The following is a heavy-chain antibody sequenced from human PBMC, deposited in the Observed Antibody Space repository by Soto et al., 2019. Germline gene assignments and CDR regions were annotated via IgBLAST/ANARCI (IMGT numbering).Heavy chain of an antibody. D-gene: IGHD6-19*01. CDR2: IKTDGSST. J-gene: IGHJ4*02. V-gene: IGHV3-74*01. CDR1: GFTFSSNY. CDR3: ARAPRVAGDYDLDY. Sequence: EVQLVESGGGLVQPGGSLRLSCAASGFTFSSNYMHWVRQAPGKGLVWVSRIKTDGSSTTYANSVMGRFAISRDNAQHTLYLQMRRLRAEDTAVYYCARAPRVAGDYDLDYCGQGTPVTVSS.